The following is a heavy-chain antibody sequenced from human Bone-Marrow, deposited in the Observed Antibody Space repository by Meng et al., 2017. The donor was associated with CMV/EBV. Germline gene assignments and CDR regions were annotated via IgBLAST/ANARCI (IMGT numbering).Heavy chain of an antibody. V-gene: IGHV4-38-2*02. D-gene: IGHD6-6*01. CDR2: IYHSGRT. J-gene: IGHJ4*02. CDR3: GRVEQLVSDY. Sequence: GSLRLSCTVSGYSISSGYYWAWIRQPPGKGLEWIGSIYHSGRTYSNPSLKSRVTMSVVTSKNHFSLKLSSVNAADPATYFCGRVEQLVSDYWGQGMLVTVSS. CDR1: GYSISSGYY.